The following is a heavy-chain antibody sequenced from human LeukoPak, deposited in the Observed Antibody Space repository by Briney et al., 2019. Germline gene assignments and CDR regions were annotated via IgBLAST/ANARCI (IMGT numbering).Heavy chain of an antibody. CDR1: GFSLTSGHY. CDR3: ARVAYDFWSGTPTFYYMDV. CDR2: RNHRENA. J-gene: IGHJ6*03. D-gene: IGHD3-3*01. V-gene: IGHV4-38-2*01. Sequence: PSETLSLTCAVSGFSLTSGHYWGWVWQPPGEGLEWIGNRNHRENAYYNPSLRSRLTIFVDSSKNQFSLKLNSVTAADTAVYFCARVAYDFWSGTPTFYYMDVWGSGTAVTVSS.